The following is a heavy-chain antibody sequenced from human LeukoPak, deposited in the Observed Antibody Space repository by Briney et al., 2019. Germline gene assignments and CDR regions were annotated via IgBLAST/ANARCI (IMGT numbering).Heavy chain of an antibody. Sequence: PGRSLRLSCAASGFTFSSYWMNWARQAPGKGLEWVASINHNVNYYVDSVKGRFTISRDNAKNSLYLQMSNLRAEDTAVYFCARGGGLDVWGQGATVTVSS. V-gene: IGHV3-7*03. D-gene: IGHD3-16*01. J-gene: IGHJ6*02. CDR2: INHNVN. CDR3: ARGGGLDV. CDR1: GFTFSSYW.